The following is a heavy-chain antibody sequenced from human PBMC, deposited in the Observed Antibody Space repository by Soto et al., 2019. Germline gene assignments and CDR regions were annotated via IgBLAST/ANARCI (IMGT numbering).Heavy chain of an antibody. CDR3: ADSSSGGSAFDI. Sequence: SETLSLTCTVSGGSISSSSYYWGWIRQPPGKGLEWIGSIYYSGSTYYNPSLKSRVTISVDTSKNQFSLKLSSVTAADTAVYYCADSSSGGSAFDIWGQGTMVTVSS. D-gene: IGHD6-6*01. CDR1: GGSISSSSYY. J-gene: IGHJ3*02. V-gene: IGHV4-39*01. CDR2: IYYSGST.